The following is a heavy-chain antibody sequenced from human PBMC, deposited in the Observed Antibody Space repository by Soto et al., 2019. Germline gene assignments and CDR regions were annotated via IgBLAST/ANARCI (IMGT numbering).Heavy chain of an antibody. J-gene: IGHJ4*02. CDR2: INHSGST. CDR3: ARVEYCTNGVCFAFDY. V-gene: IGHV4-34*01. CDR1: GGSFSGYY. D-gene: IGHD2-8*01. Sequence: PSETLSLTCAVYGGSFSGYYWSWIRQPPGKGLEWIGEINHSGSTNYNPSLKSRVTISVDTSKNQFSLKLSSVTAADTAVYYCARVEYCTNGVCFAFDYWGQGXLVTVHS.